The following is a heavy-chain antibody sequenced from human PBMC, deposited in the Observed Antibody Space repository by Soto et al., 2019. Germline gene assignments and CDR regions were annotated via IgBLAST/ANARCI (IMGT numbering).Heavy chain of an antibody. Sequence: EVQLLESGGGLVQPGGSLRLSCAAFRFTFSSYAMRWVRQAPGKGLEWVSAISGSGGSTYYADSVKGRFTISRDNSKNTLYLQMNSLRAEDTAVYYCAKGHGRAAGDDGFDYWGQGTLVTVSS. D-gene: IGHD6-13*01. CDR3: AKGHGRAAGDDGFDY. J-gene: IGHJ4*02. V-gene: IGHV3-23*01. CDR1: RFTFSSYA. CDR2: ISGSGGST.